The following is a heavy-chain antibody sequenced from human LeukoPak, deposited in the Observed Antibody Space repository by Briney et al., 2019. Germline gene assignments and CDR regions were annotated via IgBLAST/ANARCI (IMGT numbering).Heavy chain of an antibody. J-gene: IGHJ3*02. V-gene: IGHV4-59*01. CDR1: GGSISSYY. CDR3: ASTYYYGSGTSAFDI. Sequence: KPSETLSLTCTVSGGSISSYYWNWIRQPPGKGMEWVGYIYYSGSTNYNPSLKSRVTISVDTSKNQFSLKLSSVTAADTAVYYCASTYYYGSGTSAFDIWGQGTMVTVSS. CDR2: IYYSGST. D-gene: IGHD3-10*01.